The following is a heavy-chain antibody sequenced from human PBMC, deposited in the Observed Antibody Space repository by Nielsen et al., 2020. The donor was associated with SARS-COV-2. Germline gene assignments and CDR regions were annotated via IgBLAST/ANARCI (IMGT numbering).Heavy chain of an antibody. CDR3: ARGFAGYCSSTSCRTKTNYYFDY. Sequence: SETLSLTCTVSGGSISSYYWSWIRQHPGKGLEWIGYIYYSGSTYYNPSLKSRVTISVDTSKNQFSLKLSSVTAADTAVYYCARGFAGYCSSTSCRTKTNYYFDYWGQGTLVTVSS. D-gene: IGHD2-2*01. J-gene: IGHJ4*02. CDR2: IYYSGST. CDR1: GGSISSYY. V-gene: IGHV4-59*12.